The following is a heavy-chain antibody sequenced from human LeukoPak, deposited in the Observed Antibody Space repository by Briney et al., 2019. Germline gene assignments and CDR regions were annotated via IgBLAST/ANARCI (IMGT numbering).Heavy chain of an antibody. V-gene: IGHV3-7*03. CDR3: ARAQGQYSSSWFYYYYYMDV. CDR2: IKQDGSEK. D-gene: IGHD6-13*01. J-gene: IGHJ6*03. Sequence: PGGSLRLSCAASGFTFNNYWMNWVRQAPGKGLEWVANIKQDGSEKYYVDSVKGRFTISRDNARNSLYLQMNSLRAEDTAVYYCARAQGQYSSSWFYYYYYMDVWGKGTTVTISS. CDR1: GFTFNNYW.